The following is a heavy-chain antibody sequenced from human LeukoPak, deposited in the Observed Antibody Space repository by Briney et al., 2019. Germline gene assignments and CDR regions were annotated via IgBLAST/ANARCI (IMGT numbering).Heavy chain of an antibody. V-gene: IGHV4-59*11. J-gene: IGHJ3*01. CDR1: GDSIRSHY. CDR2: IYNSATT. D-gene: IGHD5-24*01. CDR3: ARGGEGYNDDAFEV. Sequence: SQTLSLTCTVSGDSIRSHYSAWIRQPPGKGLEWIGHIYNSATTDNNPSFKSRATISLDTSKKQFSLKMTSVTALDSAVYYCARGGEGYNDDAFEVWGLGTAVTVSS.